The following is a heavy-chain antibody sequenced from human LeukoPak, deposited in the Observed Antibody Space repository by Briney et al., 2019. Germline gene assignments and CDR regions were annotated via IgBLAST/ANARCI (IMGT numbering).Heavy chain of an antibody. CDR1: GYTFTSYD. CDR3: ARGGTQGLWPDY. D-gene: IGHD2-21*01. Sequence: ASAKVSCKXSGYTFTSYDINWVRQATGQGLEWLGWMNPNSGNTGYAQKFQGRVTMTRNTSINTAYMELSSLKSEDTAVYYCARGGTQGLWPDYWGQGTLVTVSS. V-gene: IGHV1-8*01. J-gene: IGHJ4*02. CDR2: MNPNSGNT.